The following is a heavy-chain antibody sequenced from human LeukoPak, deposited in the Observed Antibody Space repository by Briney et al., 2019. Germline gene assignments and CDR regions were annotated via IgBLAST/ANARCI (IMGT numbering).Heavy chain of an antibody. J-gene: IGHJ6*02. CDR2: LWYAGSDK. D-gene: IGHD3-10*01. CDR3: AKEYGSGSYFYFYAMDV. Sequence: VTVLWYAGSDKYYADSVRGRFTISRDTSKNTLYLQMNSLRAEDTAVYYCAKEYGSGSYFYFYAMDVWGQGTTATVSS. V-gene: IGHV3-33*03.